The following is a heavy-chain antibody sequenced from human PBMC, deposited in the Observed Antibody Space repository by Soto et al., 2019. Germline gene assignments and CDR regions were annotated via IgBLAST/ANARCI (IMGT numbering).Heavy chain of an antibody. V-gene: IGHV4-61*01. Sequence: QVQLQESGPGLVNPSETLSLTCTVSGGSVSSGSYYWSWIGQPPGKGLEWIGYIYHGGSTNYNPSFKSRVAISVDTSKNQFSLKLSSAPAADTAVYYCARGVPSSYGYVSGFGPWGQGTLVTVSS. D-gene: IGHD5-18*01. J-gene: IGHJ5*02. CDR3: ARGVPSSYGYVSGFGP. CDR1: GGSVSSGSYY. CDR2: IYHGGST.